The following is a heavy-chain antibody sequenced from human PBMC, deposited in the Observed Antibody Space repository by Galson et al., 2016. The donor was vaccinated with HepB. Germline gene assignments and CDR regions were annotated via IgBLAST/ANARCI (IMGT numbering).Heavy chain of an antibody. V-gene: IGHV3-64D*06. D-gene: IGHD3-3*01. CDR1: GFPFSSYA. CDR2: ITIYGGRT. Sequence: SLRLSCAASGFPFSSYAMYWVRQAPGKGLEFVSAITIYGGRTHYADSVKGRFTISRDDSKNTLNLQMSRLRTEDTAVYYCVRGRVNDFWSGYTERATHYFDSWG. J-gene: IGHJ5*01. CDR3: VRGRVNDFWSGYTERATHYFDS.